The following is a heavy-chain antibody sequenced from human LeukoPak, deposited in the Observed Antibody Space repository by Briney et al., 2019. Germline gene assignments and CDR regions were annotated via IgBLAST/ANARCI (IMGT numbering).Heavy chain of an antibody. CDR2: ISTTSSYI. D-gene: IGHD1-26*01. V-gene: IGHV3-21*01. Sequence: GGSLRLSCAASGFTFSSYAMSWVRQAPGKGLEWVSCISTTSSYIFYADSVRGRFTISRDNANNSLFLQMNSPRAEDTAVYYCARSPNTVGSTRAWFNPWGQGTLVTVSS. CDR3: ARSPNTVGSTRAWFNP. J-gene: IGHJ5*02. CDR1: GFTFSSYA.